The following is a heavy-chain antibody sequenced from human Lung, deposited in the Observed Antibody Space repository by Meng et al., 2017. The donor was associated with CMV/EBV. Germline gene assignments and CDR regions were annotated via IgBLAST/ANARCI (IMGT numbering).Heavy chain of an antibody. V-gene: IGHV4-59*01. D-gene: IGHD1-14*01. CDR3: ARDSRSGLEYFQH. Sequence: SETLSLXCTVSGGSISSYYWSWIRQPPGKGLEWIGYIYYSGSTNYNPSLKSRVTISVDTSKNQFSLKLSSVTAADTAVYYCARDSRSGLEYFQHWGQGTLAXVSS. CDR2: IYYSGST. CDR1: GGSISSYY. J-gene: IGHJ1*01.